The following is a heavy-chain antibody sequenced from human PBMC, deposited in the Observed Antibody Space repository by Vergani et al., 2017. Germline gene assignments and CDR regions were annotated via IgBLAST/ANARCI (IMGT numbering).Heavy chain of an antibody. CDR3: ARAQYYYDSSGYRIDYFDY. CDR2: TRNKANSYTT. D-gene: IGHD3-22*01. Sequence: EVQLVESGGGLVQPGGSLRLSCAASGFTFSDHYMDWVRQAPGKGLEWVGRTRNKANSYTTEYAASVKGRFTISRDDSKNSLYLQMNSLKTEDTAVYYCARAQYYYDSSGYRIDYFDYWGQGTLVTVSS. J-gene: IGHJ4*02. CDR1: GFTFSDHY. V-gene: IGHV3-72*01.